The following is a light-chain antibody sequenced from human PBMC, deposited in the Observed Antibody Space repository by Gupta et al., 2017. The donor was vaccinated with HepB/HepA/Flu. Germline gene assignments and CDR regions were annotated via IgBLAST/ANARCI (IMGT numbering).Light chain of an antibody. Sequence: DIQMTQSPSSLSASVRDRVTITCRASQTISSYLNWYQQKPGKAPELLIYAASSLQSGVPSRFSGSGSGTDFTLTISRRQPEDFATYYCQQRDSTPQTFGQGTKVEIK. CDR1: QTISSY. J-gene: IGKJ1*01. V-gene: IGKV1-39*01. CDR2: AAS. CDR3: QQRDSTPQT.